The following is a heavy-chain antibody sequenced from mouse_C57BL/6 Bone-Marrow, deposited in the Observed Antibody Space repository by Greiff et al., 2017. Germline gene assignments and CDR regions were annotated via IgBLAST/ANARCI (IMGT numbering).Heavy chain of an antibody. CDR2: IYPRSGNT. D-gene: IGHD2-1*01. CDR3: ASGIYYGNSYWWFDV. Sequence: QVQLKQSGAELARPGASVKLSCKASGYTFTSYGISWVKQRTGQGLEWIGEIYPRSGNTYYNEKFKGKATLTADKSSSTAYMVLRSLTSEDSAVYVCASGIYYGNSYWWFDVWGTGTTVTVSS. CDR1: GYTFTSYG. V-gene: IGHV1-81*01. J-gene: IGHJ1*03.